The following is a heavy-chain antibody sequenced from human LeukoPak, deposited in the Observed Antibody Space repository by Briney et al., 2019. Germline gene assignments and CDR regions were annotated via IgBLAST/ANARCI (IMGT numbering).Heavy chain of an antibody. Sequence: GASVKVSCKASEYTFSDYYIHWVRQAPGQGLEWMGWINPNSGGTNYAQKFQGRVTMTRDTSISTAYMELSRLRSDDTAVYYCETMVRGVSYDAFDIWGQGTMVTVSS. CDR3: ETMVRGVSYDAFDI. CDR1: EYTFSDYY. J-gene: IGHJ3*02. D-gene: IGHD3-10*01. V-gene: IGHV1-2*02. CDR2: INPNSGGT.